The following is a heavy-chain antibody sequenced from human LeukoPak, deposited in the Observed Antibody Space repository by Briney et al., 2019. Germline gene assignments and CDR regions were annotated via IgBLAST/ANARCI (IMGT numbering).Heavy chain of an antibody. CDR1: GGPISSGSNN. D-gene: IGHD5-18*01. J-gene: IGHJ5*02. CDR3: ARDFGGYSYGSASLWFDP. V-gene: IGHV4-61*02. CDR2: TYTSGST. Sequence: SETLSLTCTVSGGPISSGSNNWSWIRQPAGKGLEWIGRTYTSGSTNYNPSLKGRVTISVDTSKNQFSLKLSSVTAADTAVYYCARDFGGYSYGSASLWFDPWGQGTLVTVSS.